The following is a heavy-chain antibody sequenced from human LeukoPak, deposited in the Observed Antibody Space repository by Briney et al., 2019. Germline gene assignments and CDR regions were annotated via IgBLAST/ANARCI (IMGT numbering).Heavy chain of an antibody. J-gene: IGHJ4*02. CDR1: GFTFSSYA. V-gene: IGHV3-23*01. Sequence: GGTLRLSCAASGFTFSSYAMSWVRQAPGKGLEWVSAISGSGGSTYYADSVKGRFTISRDNSKNTLYLQMNSLRAEDTAVYYCAKGSSGWYGAAFENYWGQGTLVTVSS. D-gene: IGHD6-19*01. CDR3: AKGSSGWYGAAFENY. CDR2: ISGSGGST.